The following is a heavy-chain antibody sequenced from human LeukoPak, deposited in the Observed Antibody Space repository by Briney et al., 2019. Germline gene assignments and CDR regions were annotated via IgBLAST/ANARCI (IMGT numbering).Heavy chain of an antibody. V-gene: IGHV4-30-4*08. J-gene: IGHJ4*02. D-gene: IGHD1-14*01. CDR3: ARDLDSDHRLDY. Sequence: SETLSLTCTVSGGSISSGDYYWSWIRQPPGKGLEWIGYIYYSGSTYYNPSLKSRVTISVDTSKNQFSLKLSSVTAADTAVYYCARDLDSDHRLDYWGQGTLVTVSS. CDR2: IYYSGST. CDR1: GGSISSGDYY.